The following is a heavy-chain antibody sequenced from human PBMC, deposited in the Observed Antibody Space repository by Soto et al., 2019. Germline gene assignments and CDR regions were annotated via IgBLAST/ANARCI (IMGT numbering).Heavy chain of an antibody. CDR3: ARPLTPSSTFRGVAGTRSAFDI. V-gene: IGHV3-33*01. J-gene: IGHJ3*02. D-gene: IGHD6-19*01. CDR2: IWYDGSNK. CDR1: GFTFSSYG. Sequence: GGSLRLSCAASGFTFSSYGMHWVRQAPGKGLEWVAVIWYDGSNKYYADSVKGRFTISRDNSKNTLYLQMNSLRAEDTAVYYCARPLTPSSTFRGVAGTRSAFDIWGQGTMVTVSS.